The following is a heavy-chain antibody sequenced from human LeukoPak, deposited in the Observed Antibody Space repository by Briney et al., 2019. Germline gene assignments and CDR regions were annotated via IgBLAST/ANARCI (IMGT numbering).Heavy chain of an antibody. CDR1: GFTFSSYA. J-gene: IGHJ4*02. CDR2: ISGSGGST. Sequence: GGSLRLSCAASGFTFSSYAMSWVRQAPGKGLEWVSAISGSGGSTYYADSVKGRFTISRDNSKNTLYLQMNSLRAEDTAVYYCANGYYDISGYYYWGQGTLVTVSS. CDR3: ANGYYDISGYYY. V-gene: IGHV3-23*01. D-gene: IGHD3-22*01.